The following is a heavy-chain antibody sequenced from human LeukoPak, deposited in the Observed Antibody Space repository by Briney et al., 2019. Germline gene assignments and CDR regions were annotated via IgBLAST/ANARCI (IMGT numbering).Heavy chain of an antibody. CDR1: GFTFSSYS. J-gene: IGHJ4*02. Sequence: GGSLRLSCAASGFTFSSYSKNWVRQAPGKGLEWVSSISSSSSYIYYADSVKGRFTISRDNAKNSLYLQMNSLRAEDTAVYYCARKYYYDSSGFPAIDYWGQGTLVTVSS. V-gene: IGHV3-21*01. CDR3: ARKYYYDSSGFPAIDY. CDR2: ISSSSSYI. D-gene: IGHD3-22*01.